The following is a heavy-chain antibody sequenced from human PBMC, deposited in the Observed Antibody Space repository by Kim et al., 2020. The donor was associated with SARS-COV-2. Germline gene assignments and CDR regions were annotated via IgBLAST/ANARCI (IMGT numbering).Heavy chain of an antibody. CDR3: GTGVGWLPDR. V-gene: IGHV4-59*09. J-gene: IGHJ5*02. CDR2: ST. D-gene: IGHD3-9*01. Sequence: STKYNPSRKGRGTISADTSKNKFALKLNSVTAADTAIYYCGTGVGWLPDRWGQGTLVTVSS.